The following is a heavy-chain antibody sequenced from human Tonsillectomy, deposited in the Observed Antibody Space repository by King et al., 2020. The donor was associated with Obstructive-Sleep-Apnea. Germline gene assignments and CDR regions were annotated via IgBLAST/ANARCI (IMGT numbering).Heavy chain of an antibody. D-gene: IGHD3-22*01. CDR1: GFTGCSNE. V-gene: IGHV3-38-3*01. CDR2: ISVGRT. Sequence: VQLVESRGVFVQPGWSLRLSCAASGFTGCSNEMIWVRQAPGKGLEGVSSISVGRTYYADSRKGRFTISRDNSKNTLHLQMNSLRAEDTAVYYLYYYDSSGYQLRDYWGQGTLVTVSS. J-gene: IGHJ4*02. CDR3: YYYDSSGYQLRDY.